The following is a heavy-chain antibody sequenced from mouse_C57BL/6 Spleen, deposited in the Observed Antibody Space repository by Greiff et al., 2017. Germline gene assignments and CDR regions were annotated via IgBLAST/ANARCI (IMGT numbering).Heavy chain of an antibody. Sequence: QVQLQQPGAELVRPGTSVKLSCKASGYTFTSYWMHWVKQRPGQGLEWIGVIDPSDSYTNYNQKFKGKATLTVDTSSSTAYMQLSSLTSEDSAVYYCARAPGSSYFYAMDYWGQGTSVTVSS. J-gene: IGHJ4*01. D-gene: IGHD1-1*01. CDR1: GYTFTSYW. CDR2: IDPSDSYT. CDR3: ARAPGSSYFYAMDY. V-gene: IGHV1-59*01.